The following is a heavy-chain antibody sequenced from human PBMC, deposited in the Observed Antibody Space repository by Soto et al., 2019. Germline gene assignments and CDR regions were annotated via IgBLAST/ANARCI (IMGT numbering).Heavy chain of an antibody. CDR3: ATGLRKLRFLDGLLAAWFDP. V-gene: IGHV1-24*01. CDR2: FDPEDGET. CDR1: GYTLTELS. Sequence: ASVKVSCKVSGYTLTELSRHWVRQAPGRGLESMGGFDPEDGETIYAQKFQGRVTMTEDTSTDTAYMELSSLRSEDTAVYYCATGLRKLRFLDGLLAAWFDPCGQGTLVPVCS. J-gene: IGHJ5*02. D-gene: IGHD3-3*01.